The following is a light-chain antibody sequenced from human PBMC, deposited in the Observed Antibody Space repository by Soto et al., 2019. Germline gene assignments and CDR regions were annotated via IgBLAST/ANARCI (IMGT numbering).Light chain of an antibody. CDR1: SSDVGGYNY. J-gene: IGLJ2*01. CDR2: AVS. V-gene: IGLV2-14*01. CDR3: SSYTSITSVA. Sequence: QSVLTQPASVSGSPGQSITISCTGTSSDVGGYNYVSWYQQHPGKAPKLIIYAVSNRPSGVSHRFSGSKSGNTASLAISGLQAEDEAEYYCSSYTSITSVAFGGGTQLTVL.